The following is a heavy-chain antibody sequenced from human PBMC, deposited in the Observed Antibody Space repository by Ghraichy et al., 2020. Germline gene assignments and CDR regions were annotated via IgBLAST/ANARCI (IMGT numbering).Heavy chain of an antibody. D-gene: IGHD3-9*01. V-gene: IGHV3-48*02. CDR3: AREGDNFDY. Sequence: GGSLRLSCAGSGFNFRVYSMNWVRQAPGKGLEWLSSISASSATIYYADSVKGRFTISRDNAKNSVYLQMNSLTDEDSGVYYCAREGDNFDYWGQGILVTVSS. CDR2: ISASSATI. J-gene: IGHJ4*02. CDR1: GFNFRVYS.